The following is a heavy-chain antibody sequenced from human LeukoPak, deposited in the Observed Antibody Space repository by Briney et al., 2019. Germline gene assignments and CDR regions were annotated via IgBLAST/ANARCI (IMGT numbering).Heavy chain of an antibody. CDR2: IKSKTDGGTT. CDR3: AKDPGKIQLWLRGFDY. D-gene: IGHD5-18*01. Sequence: TGGSLRLSCAASGFTFSNAWMSWVRQAPGKGLEWVGRIKSKTDGGTTDYAAPVKGRFTISRDNSKNTLYLQMNSLRAEDTAVYYCAKDPGKIQLWLRGFDYWGQGTLVTVSS. CDR1: GFTFSNAW. V-gene: IGHV3-15*01. J-gene: IGHJ4*02.